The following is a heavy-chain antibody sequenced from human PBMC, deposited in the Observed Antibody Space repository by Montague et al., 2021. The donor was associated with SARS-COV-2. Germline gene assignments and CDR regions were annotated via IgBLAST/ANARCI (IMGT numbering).Heavy chain of an antibody. CDR3: ARPRFASSRFDFDY. CDR2: IYPGDSDT. Sequence: QSGAEVKKPGESLKISCKGSGYSFFRYWIGWVRQMPGKGLEWMGIIYPGDSDTTYSPSFQGHVTISADNSISTAFLQWSSLKASDTAIYYCARPRFASSRFDFDYWGHGTLVTVSS. J-gene: IGHJ4*01. CDR1: GYSFFRYW. D-gene: IGHD6-13*01. V-gene: IGHV5-51*03.